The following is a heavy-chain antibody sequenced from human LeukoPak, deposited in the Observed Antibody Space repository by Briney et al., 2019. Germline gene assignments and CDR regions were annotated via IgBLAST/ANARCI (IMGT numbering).Heavy chain of an antibody. V-gene: IGHV3-33*01. J-gene: IGHJ4*02. Sequence: GGSLRLSCAASGFTFSSYGVHWVRQAPGKGLEWVAVIWNDGSNKYYADSVKGRFTISRDNSKNTLYLQMNSLRAEDTAVYYCARELWLHSYYFDYWGQGTLVTVSS. CDR1: GFTFSSYG. CDR2: IWNDGSNK. D-gene: IGHD5-18*01. CDR3: ARELWLHSYYFDY.